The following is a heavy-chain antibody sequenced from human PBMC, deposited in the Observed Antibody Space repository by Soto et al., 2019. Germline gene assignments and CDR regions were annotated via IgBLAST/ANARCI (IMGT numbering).Heavy chain of an antibody. Sequence: ASVKVSCETSGYTFTRWGMSSVRQVPGQGLEWMGWISAYNGNTNYAQKLQGRVTMTTDTSTSTAYMELRSLRSDDTAVYYCARARINYDILTGYSLGPEYFQHWGQGTLVTVSS. J-gene: IGHJ1*01. CDR1: GYTFTRWG. V-gene: IGHV1-18*01. CDR2: ISAYNGNT. D-gene: IGHD3-9*01. CDR3: ARARINYDILTGYSLGPEYFQH.